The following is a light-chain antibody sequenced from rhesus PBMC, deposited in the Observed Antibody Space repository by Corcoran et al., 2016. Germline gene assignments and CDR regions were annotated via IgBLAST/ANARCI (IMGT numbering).Light chain of an antibody. CDR2: VVS. V-gene: IGKV2-104*02. CDR3: MQALEFPLT. J-gene: IGKJ4*01. Sequence: DIVMTQTPLSLPVTPGEPASISCRSSQSLLDSEDGNTYLDWYLQKPCHAHQLVIYVVSNRAAGVPDRVSGRGSETDFTLKISRVEAEDVGVYYCMQALEFPLTFGGGTKVEIK. CDR1: QSLLDSEDGNTY.